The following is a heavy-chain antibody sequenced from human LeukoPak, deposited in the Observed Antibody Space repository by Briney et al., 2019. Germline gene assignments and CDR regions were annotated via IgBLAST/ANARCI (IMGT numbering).Heavy chain of an antibody. J-gene: IGHJ4*02. CDR2: IKSKTDGGTT. Sequence: PGGSLRLFCAASGFTFSNAWMSWVRQAPGKGLEWVGRIKSKTDGGTTDYAAPVKGRFTISRDDSKNTLYLQMNSLKTEDTVVYYCTTTDTAMVFDYWGQGTLVTVSS. CDR1: GFTFSNAW. D-gene: IGHD5-18*01. V-gene: IGHV3-15*01. CDR3: TTTDTAMVFDY.